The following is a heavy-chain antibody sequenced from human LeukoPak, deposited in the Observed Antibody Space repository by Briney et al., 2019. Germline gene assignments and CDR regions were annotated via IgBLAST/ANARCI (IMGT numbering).Heavy chain of an antibody. J-gene: IGHJ6*03. V-gene: IGHV3-48*01. D-gene: IGHD3-22*01. Sequence: PGGSLRLSCAASGFTFSSYSMNWVRQAPGKGLEWVSYISSSSSTIYYADSVKGRFTISRDNAKNSLYLQMNSLRAEDTAVYYCARDAYYYDSSGYYYSSGDYYYYMDVWGKGTTVTISS. CDR1: GFTFSSYS. CDR2: ISSSSSTI. CDR3: ARDAYYYDSSGYYYSSGDYYYYMDV.